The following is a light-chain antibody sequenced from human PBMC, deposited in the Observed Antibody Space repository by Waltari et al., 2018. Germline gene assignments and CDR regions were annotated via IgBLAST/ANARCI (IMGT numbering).Light chain of an antibody. Sequence: DFVMTQSPDSLAVSLGERATINCKSSRSVLYSPNNKNYLAWYQQKPGQPPKLLIYWASTRESGVPDQFSGSGSGSDFTLTISSLQAEDVAVYYCQQYYTTPRTFGQGTKVEI. J-gene: IGKJ1*01. CDR3: QQYYTTPRT. CDR2: WAS. CDR1: RSVLYSPNNKNY. V-gene: IGKV4-1*01.